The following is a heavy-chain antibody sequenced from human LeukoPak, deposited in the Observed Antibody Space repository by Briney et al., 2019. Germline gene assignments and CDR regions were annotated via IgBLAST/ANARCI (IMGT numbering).Heavy chain of an antibody. J-gene: IGHJ4*02. D-gene: IGHD2-15*01. CDR3: GRSGCLGDCSGGSCFKWDF. Sequence: GESLKISCKVSGSNFTNYWIGWVRQMPGKGLEWMGIIYPDDSDTKYSPSFQGQVTISADKSISTAYLQWSSLKASDTAMYYCGRSGCLGDCSGGSCFKWDFGAQGTLVTVSS. CDR1: GSNFTNYW. V-gene: IGHV5-51*01. CDR2: IYPDDSDT.